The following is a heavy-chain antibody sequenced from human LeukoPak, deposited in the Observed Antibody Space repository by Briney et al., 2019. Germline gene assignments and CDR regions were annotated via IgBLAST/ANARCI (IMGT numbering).Heavy chain of an antibody. V-gene: IGHV3-21*01. CDR3: ARDDYGGNSFNY. CDR1: GFTFSSYS. J-gene: IGHJ4*02. Sequence: GGSLRLSCAASGFTFSSYSMNWVRQAPGKGLEWVSSISSSSSYMYYADSVKGRFTISRDNAKNSLYLQMNSLRAEDTAVYYCARDDYGGNSFNYWGQGTLVTVSS. D-gene: IGHD4-17*01. CDR2: ISSSSSYM.